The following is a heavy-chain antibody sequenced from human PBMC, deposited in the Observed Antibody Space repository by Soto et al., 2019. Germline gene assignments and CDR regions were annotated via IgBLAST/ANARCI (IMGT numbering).Heavy chain of an antibody. CDR1: GFTFSSYA. CDR2: ISGSGGST. Sequence: GGSLRLSCAASGFTFSSYAMSWVRQAPGKGLEWVSAISGSGGSTYYADSVKGRFTISRDNSKNTLYLQMNSLRAEDTAVYYCAKVIAYSSGLWWYYYGMDVWGQGTTVTVSS. V-gene: IGHV3-23*01. CDR3: AKVIAYSSGLWWYYYGMDV. D-gene: IGHD6-19*01. J-gene: IGHJ6*02.